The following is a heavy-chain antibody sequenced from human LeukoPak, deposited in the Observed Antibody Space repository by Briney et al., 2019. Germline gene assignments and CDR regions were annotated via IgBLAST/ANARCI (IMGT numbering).Heavy chain of an antibody. CDR1: GFTFSSYA. Sequence: SGGSLRLSCAASGFTFSSYAMSWVRQAPGKGLEWVSAISGSGGSTYYADSVKGRFTISRDNSKNTLYLQMNSLRAEDTAVYYCAKGEPKPRGYSSSWYYFDYWGQGTLVTVSS. V-gene: IGHV3-23*01. J-gene: IGHJ4*02. CDR2: ISGSGGST. CDR3: AKGEPKPRGYSSSWYYFDY. D-gene: IGHD6-13*01.